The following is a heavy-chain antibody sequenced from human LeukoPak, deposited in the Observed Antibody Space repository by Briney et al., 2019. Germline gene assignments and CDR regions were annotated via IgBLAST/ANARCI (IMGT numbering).Heavy chain of an antibody. V-gene: IGHV3-48*03. D-gene: IGHD6-19*01. Sequence: GGSLRLSCAASGFTFSSYEMNWVRQAPGKGLEWVSYISSSGSTIYYADSVKGRFTISRENAKNSLYLQMNKLRAEDTAVYYCARSHSSGWYPLRNFDYWGQGTLVTVSS. CDR1: GFTFSSYE. CDR2: ISSSGSTI. CDR3: ARSHSSGWYPLRNFDY. J-gene: IGHJ4*02.